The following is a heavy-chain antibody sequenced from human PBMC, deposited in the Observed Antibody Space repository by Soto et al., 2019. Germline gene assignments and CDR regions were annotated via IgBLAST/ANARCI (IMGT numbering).Heavy chain of an antibody. V-gene: IGHV1-69*12. CDR1: GGTFSTYA. D-gene: IGHD5-12*01. CDR2: IIPMFGTA. Sequence: QVQLVQSGAEVKKPESSVKVSCKAPGGTFSTYAISWVRQAPGQGLEWMGGIIPMFGTANYAQRFRDRVTLTADESANTVYRELSSLRSEDTAVYFCASGIQLWLRRINNGYSGWGQGTLVTVSS. J-gene: IGHJ4*02. CDR3: ASGIQLWLRRINNGYSG.